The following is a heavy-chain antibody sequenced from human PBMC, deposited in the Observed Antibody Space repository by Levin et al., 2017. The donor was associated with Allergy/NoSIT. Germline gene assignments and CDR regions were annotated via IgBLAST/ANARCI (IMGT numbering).Heavy chain of an antibody. J-gene: IGHJ4*02. Sequence: SETLSLTCAVYGGSFSGYYWSWIRQPPGKGLEWIGEINHSGSTNYNPSLKSRVTISVDTSKNQFSLKLSSVTAADTAVYYCARPVVGSLGNSYYFDYWGQGTLVTVSS. CDR2: INHSGST. CDR3: ARPVVGSLGNSYYFDY. CDR1: GGSFSGYY. D-gene: IGHD1/OR15-1a*01. V-gene: IGHV4-34*01.